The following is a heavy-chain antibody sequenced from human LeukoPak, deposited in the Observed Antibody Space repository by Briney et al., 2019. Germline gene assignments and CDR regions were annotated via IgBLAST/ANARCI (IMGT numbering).Heavy chain of an antibody. CDR2: INHSGST. D-gene: IGHD6-19*01. CDR3: ARDFLSAGAVAAHFDY. J-gene: IGHJ4*02. CDR1: GGSFSGYY. Sequence: SETLSLTCAVYGGSFSGYYWSWIRQPPGKGLEWIGEINHSGSTNYNPSLKSRVTISVDTSKNQFSLKLSSVTAADTAVYYCARDFLSAGAVAAHFDYWGQGTLVTVSS. V-gene: IGHV4-34*01.